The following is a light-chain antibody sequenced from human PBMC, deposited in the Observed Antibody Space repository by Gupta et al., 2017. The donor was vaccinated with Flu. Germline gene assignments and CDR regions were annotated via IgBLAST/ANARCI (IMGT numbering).Light chain of an antibody. V-gene: IGKV3-20*01. CDR2: GAS. Sequence: VLTQSPGTLSLSPGERATLSCRASQSVSNIYLAWYQQRPGKAPRVLIYGASRRATGIPDRFSGRGSGTDFTLTISRLEPEDCAVYYCQHYRSSPWTFGQGTKVEIK. CDR1: QSVSNIY. J-gene: IGKJ1*01. CDR3: QHYRSSPWT.